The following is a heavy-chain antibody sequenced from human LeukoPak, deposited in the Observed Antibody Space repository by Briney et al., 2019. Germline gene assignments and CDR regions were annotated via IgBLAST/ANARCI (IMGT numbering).Heavy chain of an antibody. Sequence: SETLSLTCTVSGGSISSGSYYWSWVRQPAGKGLEWIGRIYTSGSTNYNPSLKSRVTISVDTSKNQFSLKLSSVTAADTAVYYCARDPSWVEAIWGQGTMVTVSS. CDR1: GGSISSGSYY. V-gene: IGHV4-61*02. J-gene: IGHJ3*02. CDR2: IYTSGST. D-gene: IGHD1-26*01. CDR3: ARDPSWVEAI.